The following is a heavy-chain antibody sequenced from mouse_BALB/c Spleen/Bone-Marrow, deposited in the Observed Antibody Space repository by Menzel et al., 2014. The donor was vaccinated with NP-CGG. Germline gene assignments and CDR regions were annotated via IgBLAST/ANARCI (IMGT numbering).Heavy chain of an antibody. CDR1: GYTFTSYA. CDR2: INPFNGGI. CDR3: ARGTTGVGDY. V-gene: IGHV1-14*01. Sequence: QLQQSGPELVKPGASVKMSCMASGYTFTSYAMHWVKQKPAQGLEWIGYINPFNGGIEYNQKFMVKATLTSDKSSSTAYVELSSLSSEDSAVYSCARGTTGVGDYWGQGTAVTVSS. D-gene: IGHD1-1*01. J-gene: IGHJ2*01.